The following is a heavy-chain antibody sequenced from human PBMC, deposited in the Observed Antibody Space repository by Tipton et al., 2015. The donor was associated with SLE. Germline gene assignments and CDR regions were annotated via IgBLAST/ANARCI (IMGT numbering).Heavy chain of an antibody. CDR1: GFTFSSYS. Sequence: SLRLSCAASGFTFSSYSMNWVRQAPGKGLEWVSSISSSSSYIYYADSVKGRFTISRDNAKNSLYLQMNSLRAEDTAVYYCAGAWGYCSSTSCYRGLWGQGTLVTVSS. V-gene: IGHV3-21*01. J-gene: IGHJ4*02. CDR3: AGAWGYCSSTSCYRGL. CDR2: ISSSSSYI. D-gene: IGHD2-2*01.